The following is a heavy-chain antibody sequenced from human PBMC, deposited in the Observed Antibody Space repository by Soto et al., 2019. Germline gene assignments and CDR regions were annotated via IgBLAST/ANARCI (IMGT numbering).Heavy chain of an antibody. V-gene: IGHV1-2*04. J-gene: IGHJ6*02. D-gene: IGHD5-18*01. Sequence: ASVKGSCKASGYTFTGYYRHWVRQAPGQGLEWMGWINPNSGGTNYAQKFQGWVTMTRDTSISTAYMELSRLRSDDTAVYYCARAPPPHTAMVTEGRFYYYYGMDVWGQGTTVTVSS. CDR2: INPNSGGT. CDR1: GYTFTGYY. CDR3: ARAPPPHTAMVTEGRFYYYYGMDV.